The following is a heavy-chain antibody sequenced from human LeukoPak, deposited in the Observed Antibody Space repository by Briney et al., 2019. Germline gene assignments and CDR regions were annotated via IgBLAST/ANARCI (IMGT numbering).Heavy chain of an antibody. J-gene: IGHJ4*02. CDR1: GYTFTSYG. CDR2: INPYNGNT. Sequence: ASVEVSCKASGYTFTSYGISWVRQAPGQGLEWMGWINPYNGNTNYAQKLQGRVTMTTDTSTSTAYMELRSLRSDDTAVYYCARVAAVDYFDYWGQGTLVTVSS. CDR3: ARVAAVDYFDY. D-gene: IGHD6-13*01. V-gene: IGHV1-18*01.